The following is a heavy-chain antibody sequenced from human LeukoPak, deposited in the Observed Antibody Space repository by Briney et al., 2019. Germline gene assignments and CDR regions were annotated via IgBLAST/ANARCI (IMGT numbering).Heavy chain of an antibody. J-gene: IGHJ6*02. D-gene: IGHD6-13*01. CDR3: ARNRIFVAAAGTKNYYYYGMDV. CDR1: GGSISSYY. V-gene: IGHV4-59*01. CDR2: IYYSGST. Sequence: SETLSLTCTVSGGSISSYYWNWIRQPPGKGLEWIGYIYYSGSTNYNPSLKSRVTISVDTSKNQFSLKLSSVTAADTAVYYCARNRIFVAAAGTKNYYYYGMDVWGQGTTVTVSS.